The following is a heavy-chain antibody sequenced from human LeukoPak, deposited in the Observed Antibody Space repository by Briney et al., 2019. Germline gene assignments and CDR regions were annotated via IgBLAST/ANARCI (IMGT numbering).Heavy chain of an antibody. CDR3: ATGFGSDY. J-gene: IGHJ4*02. D-gene: IGHD1-26*01. Sequence: GGSLRLSCAASGFTFSSNWMTWVRQAPGKGLEWVANMNQDETEKYYLDSVKGRFTISRDNAKKSLYLQMNSLRAGDTAVYYCATGFGSDYWGQGTLVTVSS. V-gene: IGHV3-7*01. CDR2: MNQDETEK. CDR1: GFTFSSNW.